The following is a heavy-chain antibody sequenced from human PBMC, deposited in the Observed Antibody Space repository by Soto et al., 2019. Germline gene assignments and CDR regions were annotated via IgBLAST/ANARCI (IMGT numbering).Heavy chain of an antibody. CDR3: VRDKIRGPPDYCDD. CDR1: GFTFSSSP. CDR2: ISYDGIIK. Sequence: QVQLVESGGGVVQPGSSLRLSCEASGFTFSSSPMHWVRQAPGKGLEWVAVISYDGIIKVYADSVQGRFTISRDISKNTLYLQMNSLRTEDTAVYYCVRDKIRGPPDYCDDWGQGTLVTVSS. V-gene: IGHV3-30-3*01. J-gene: IGHJ4*02.